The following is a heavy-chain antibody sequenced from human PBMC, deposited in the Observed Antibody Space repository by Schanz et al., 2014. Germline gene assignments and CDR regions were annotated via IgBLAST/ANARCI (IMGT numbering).Heavy chain of an antibody. CDR1: GFTFSNCD. CDR3: ARDRDAGGYDS. D-gene: IGHD2-8*02. V-gene: IGHV3-23*04. CDR2: IDGRGITT. Sequence: EVHLEESGGGLVQPGGSQRLSCAVSGFTFSNCDMTWVRQAPGKGLEWVAIIDGRGITTFYADSVKGRFTISRDNAKNTVYLQMNSLRDDDTAVYYCARDRDAGGYDSWGQGTLVTVSS. J-gene: IGHJ5*01.